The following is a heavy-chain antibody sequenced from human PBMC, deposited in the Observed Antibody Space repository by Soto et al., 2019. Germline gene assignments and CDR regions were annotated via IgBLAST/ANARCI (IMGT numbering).Heavy chain of an antibody. J-gene: IGHJ4*02. V-gene: IGHV4-31*03. Sequence: QVHLQESGPGLVKPSQTLSLACSVSGDSITSLGYYWTWVRQPPGKGLEWIGFVSYTGSTFYNSALRSRVTISRHTSQNHFFLDVKSVTVADTAMYFCTRGDYWGQGVLVTVSS. CDR1: GDSITSLGYY. CDR3: TRGDY. CDR2: VSYTGST.